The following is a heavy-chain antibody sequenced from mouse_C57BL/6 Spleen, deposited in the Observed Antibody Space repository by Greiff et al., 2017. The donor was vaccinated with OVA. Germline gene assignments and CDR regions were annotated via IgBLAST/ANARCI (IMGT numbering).Heavy chain of an antibody. CDR1: GFSLSTSGMG. CDR2: IYWDDDK. Sequence: QVTLKESGPGILQSSQTLSLTCSFSGFSLSTSGMGVSWIRQPSGKGLEWLAHIYWDDDKRYNPSLKSRLTISKDTSRNQVFLKITSVDTADTATYYCARSATTVVPRGFAYWGQGTLVTVSA. CDR3: ARSATTVVPRGFAY. V-gene: IGHV8-12*01. J-gene: IGHJ3*01. D-gene: IGHD1-1*01.